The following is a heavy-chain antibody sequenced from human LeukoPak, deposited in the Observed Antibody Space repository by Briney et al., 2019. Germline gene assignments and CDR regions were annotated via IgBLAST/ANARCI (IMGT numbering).Heavy chain of an antibody. CDR1: GFTFKNYW. J-gene: IGHJ4*02. CDR3: AKPYGSGYYFFDN. D-gene: IGHD6-19*01. CDR2: INTDGSST. Sequence: GGSLRLSCAASGFTFKNYWMHWGRQAPGKGLVYVSRINTDGSSTTFAASVKGRFTISRDNAKNTLYLQMNSLRAEDTAVYYCAKPYGSGYYFFDNWGQGTLVTVSS. V-gene: IGHV3-74*01.